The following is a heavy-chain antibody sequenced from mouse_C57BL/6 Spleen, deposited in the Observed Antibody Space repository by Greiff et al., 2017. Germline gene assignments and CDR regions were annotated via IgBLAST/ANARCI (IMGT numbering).Heavy chain of an antibody. D-gene: IGHD2-3*01. V-gene: IGHV1-72*01. J-gene: IGHJ4*01. CDR3: ARDDDDGYYSYALDY. CDR2: IDPNRGGT. CDR1: GYTFTSYW. Sequence: VQLQQPGAELVKPGASVKLSCKASGYTFTSYWMHWVKQRPGRGLEWIGRIDPNRGGTKYNEKFKSKATLTADKPSSTAYMQLSSLTSEDSAVYECARDDDDGYYSYALDYWGQGTSVTVAS.